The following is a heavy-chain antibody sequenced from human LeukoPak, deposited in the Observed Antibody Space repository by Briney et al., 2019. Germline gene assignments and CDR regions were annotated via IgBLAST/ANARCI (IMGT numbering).Heavy chain of an antibody. CDR3: TRRETMTYKRSYYYGMDV. J-gene: IGHJ6*02. CDR2: MNPNSGNT. V-gene: IGHV1-8*01. D-gene: IGHD4-17*01. CDR1: GYTFTSYD. Sequence: GASVKVSCKASGYTFTSYDINWVRQAPGQGLEGMGWMNPNSGNTGYALKFQGRVTMTRDTSTSTAYMDLSSLGSDDTAVYYCTRRETMTYKRSYYYGMDVWGQGTPVTVSS.